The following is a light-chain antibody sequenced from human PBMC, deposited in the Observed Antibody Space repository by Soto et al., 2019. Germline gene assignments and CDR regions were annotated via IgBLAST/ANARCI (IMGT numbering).Light chain of an antibody. CDR1: QSLLHSNGYDY. J-gene: IGKJ4*01. V-gene: IGKV2-28*01. Sequence: DLVMTQSPLSLPVTPGEPASISCRSSQSLLHSNGYDYLDWYLQKPGQSPQLLIYLGSNRASGVPDRFSGSGSGTDFTLKISRVEAEDVGVYYCMPALQTPGTFGGGTKVEIK. CDR2: LGS. CDR3: MPALQTPGT.